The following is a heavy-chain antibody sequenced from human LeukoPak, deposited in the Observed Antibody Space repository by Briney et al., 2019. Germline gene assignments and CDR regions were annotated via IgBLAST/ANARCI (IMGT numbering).Heavy chain of an antibody. D-gene: IGHD3-3*01. Sequence: GRSLRLSRAASGITISSHAMHWVRQAPGKGLEWVAVISYDGSNKYYADSVKGRFTFSRDNSRNTLYLQMNSLRAEDTAVYYCARALSSDFSSGFSTGNDYWGQGTLVTVSS. V-gene: IGHV3-30-3*01. CDR1: GITISSHA. CDR3: ARALSSDFSSGFSTGNDY. CDR2: ISYDGSNK. J-gene: IGHJ4*02.